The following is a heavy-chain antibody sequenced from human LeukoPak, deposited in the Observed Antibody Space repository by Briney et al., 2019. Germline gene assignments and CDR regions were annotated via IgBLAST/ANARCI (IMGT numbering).Heavy chain of an antibody. CDR2: ITDDGGST. D-gene: IGHD1-26*01. Sequence: PGGSLRLSCAASGFTFSRSAMSWVRQAPGKGLEWVSTITDDGGSTYFADSVKGRFTISRDNSKNTLHLQMNSLRAEDTAVYYCARRNSGIYSRGFDCWGQGTLVTVSS. CDR1: GFTFSRSA. J-gene: IGHJ4*02. V-gene: IGHV3-23*01. CDR3: ARRNSGIYSRGFDC.